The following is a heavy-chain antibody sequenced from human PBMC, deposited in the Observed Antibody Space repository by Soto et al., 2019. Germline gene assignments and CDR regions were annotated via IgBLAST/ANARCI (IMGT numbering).Heavy chain of an antibody. V-gene: IGHV4-59*01. CDR3: ASVTLGGIFLGY. CDR2: IYFNGNT. CDR1: AASFSKYY. J-gene: IGHJ4*02. Sequence: SETLSLTCTVSAASFSKYYWTWIRQPPGKGLEWIGYIYFNGNTKYNPSLEGRLTISIDTSKKEFSLKLTSVTAADAAVYYCASVTLGGIFLGYSVQGTLLTFS. D-gene: IGHD3-16*01.